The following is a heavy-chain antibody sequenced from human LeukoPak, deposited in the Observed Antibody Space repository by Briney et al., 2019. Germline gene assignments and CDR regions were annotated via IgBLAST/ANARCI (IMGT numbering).Heavy chain of an antibody. CDR3: AKSNGYGLVDI. J-gene: IGHJ3*02. V-gene: IGHV4-4*02. CDR2: IFYSGST. Sequence: TSSETLSLTCAVSGGSISSSNWWSWVRQPPGKGLEWIGNIFYSGSTYYSPSLKSRVTISLDTSRNQFSLKLTSVTAADTAVYYCAKSNGYGLVDIWGQGTMVTVSS. D-gene: IGHD3-10*01. CDR1: GGSISSSNW.